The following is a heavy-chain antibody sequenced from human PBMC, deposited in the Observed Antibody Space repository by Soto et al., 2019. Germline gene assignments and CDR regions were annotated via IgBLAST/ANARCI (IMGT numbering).Heavy chain of an antibody. CDR3: AKVGGGVADYYGMDV. CDR2: ISGSAVIT. J-gene: IGHJ6*02. CDR1: GFTFSSYV. Sequence: EVQLLESGGGLLQPGGSLRLSCAASGFTFSSYVMSWVRQASGKGLEWVSSISGSAVITHHADSVKGRFTISRDNSKSTVDLQMNSLRVEDTAVYYCAKVGGGVADYYGMDVWGQGTTVTGSS. V-gene: IGHV3-23*01. D-gene: IGHD2-8*01.